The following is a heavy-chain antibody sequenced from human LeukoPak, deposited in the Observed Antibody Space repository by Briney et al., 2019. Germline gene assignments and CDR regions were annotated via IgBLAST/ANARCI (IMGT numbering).Heavy chain of an antibody. CDR1: GFTFSDYY. CDR2: ISSSGSTI. CDR3: ARDGYCSSTSCYAGEAGDSY. D-gene: IGHD2-2*03. J-gene: IGHJ4*02. Sequence: RAGGSLRLSCAASGFTFSDYYMSWIRQAPGKGLEWVSYISSSGSTIYYADSVKGRFTISRDNAKNSLYLQMNSLRAEDTAVYYCARDGYCSSTSCYAGEAGDSYWGQGTLVTVSS. V-gene: IGHV3-11*01.